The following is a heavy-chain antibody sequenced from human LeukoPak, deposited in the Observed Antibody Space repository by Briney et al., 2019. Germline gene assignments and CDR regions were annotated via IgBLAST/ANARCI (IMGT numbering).Heavy chain of an antibody. CDR1: GYGFATHW. J-gene: IGHJ4*02. D-gene: IGHD1-26*01. CDR3: ARQVPPGIVGATKFDY. V-gene: IGHV5-51*01. Sequence: GESLKISCKGSGYGFATHWIAWVRQMPGKGLEWMGIIYPGDSDTRYSPSFQGQVTISADKSISTAYLQWSSLKASDTAMYYCARQVPPGIVGATKFDYWGQGTLVTVSS. CDR2: IYPGDSDT.